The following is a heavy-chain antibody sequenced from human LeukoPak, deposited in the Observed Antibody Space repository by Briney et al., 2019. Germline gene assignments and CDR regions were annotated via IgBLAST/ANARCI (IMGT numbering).Heavy chain of an antibody. CDR1: GNSLSELS. V-gene: IGHV1-24*01. CDR2: FDPEEAKM. D-gene: IGHD3-3*01. CDR3: TTRSGDFWSGFVN. Sequence: ASVTLSCNVSGNSLSELSIEWVRQAPGQGIGCMGGFDPEEAKMVYAQNFQGRVTMTEDTSTQTAYMELSGLTSDDTAVYYCTTRSGDFWSGFVNWGQGSLVTVSS. J-gene: IGHJ4*02.